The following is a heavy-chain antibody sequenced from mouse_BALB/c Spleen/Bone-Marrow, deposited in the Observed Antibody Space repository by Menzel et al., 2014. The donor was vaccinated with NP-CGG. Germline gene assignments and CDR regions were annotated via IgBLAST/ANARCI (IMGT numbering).Heavy chain of an antibody. D-gene: IGHD1-1*01. Sequence: VHLVESGPELAKPGASVKISCRASGYAFSSSWMNWVKQRPGQGLEWIGRIYPGDGDTNYNGKFKGKATLTADKSSSTAYMQLSSLTSVDSAVYFCARTYGSSYFVYGGQGTLVTVSA. J-gene: IGHJ3*01. CDR3: ARTYGSSYFVY. CDR1: GYAFSSSW. V-gene: IGHV1-82*01. CDR2: IYPGDGDT.